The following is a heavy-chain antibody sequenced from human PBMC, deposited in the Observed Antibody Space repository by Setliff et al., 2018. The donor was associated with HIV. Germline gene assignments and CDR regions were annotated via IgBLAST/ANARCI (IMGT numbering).Heavy chain of an antibody. CDR1: GYTLTNYD. V-gene: IGHV1-8*02. J-gene: IGHJ3*01. D-gene: IGHD6-19*01. CDR2: MNPSGAT. CDR3: ARRLHVGYSSGWYWAAFDV. Sequence: ASVKVSCKASGYTLTNYDINWVRQATGQGLEWMGWMNPSGATGYAQEFQGRVTMTTDTSTTTAYMELRSLRSDDTAVYYCARRLHVGYSSGWYWAAFDVWGQGTMVTV.